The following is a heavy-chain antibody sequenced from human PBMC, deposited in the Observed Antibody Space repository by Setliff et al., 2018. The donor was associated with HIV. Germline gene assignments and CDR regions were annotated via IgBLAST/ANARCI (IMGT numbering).Heavy chain of an antibody. V-gene: IGHV1-8*01. Sequence: ASVKVSCKASGHTFTNVDIHWLRRATGQGLEWMGWMNPNTGVSGYALKFQARVTMTRDTPISTAYMELSSLTSEDTAVYYCARGKGVGGVVITGGLDVWGKGTTVTVS. CDR1: GHTFTNVD. CDR3: ARGKGVGGVVITGGLDV. D-gene: IGHD3-10*01. CDR2: MNPNTGVS. J-gene: IGHJ6*03.